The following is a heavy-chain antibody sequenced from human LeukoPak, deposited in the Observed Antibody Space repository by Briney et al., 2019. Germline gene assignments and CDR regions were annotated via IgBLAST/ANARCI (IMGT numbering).Heavy chain of an antibody. CDR1: GFILSDYY. J-gene: IGHJ4*02. V-gene: IGHV3-7*01. Sequence: GGSLRLSCAASGFILSDYYMNWVRQAPGKGLEWVANIKQDGSEKYYVDSVKGRFTISRDNAKNSLYLQMNSLRAEDTAVYYCARVYHSSSGRAIDYWGQGTLVTVSS. CDR3: ARVYHSSSGRAIDY. D-gene: IGHD6-6*01. CDR2: IKQDGSEK.